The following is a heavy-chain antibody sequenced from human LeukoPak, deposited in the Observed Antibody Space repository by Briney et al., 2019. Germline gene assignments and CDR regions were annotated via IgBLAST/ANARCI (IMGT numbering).Heavy chain of an antibody. V-gene: IGHV3-23*01. D-gene: IGHD3-3*01. CDR3: AKVWSVVASSLGWFDY. CDR2: ISSSGGST. CDR1: GFTFSSYA. Sequence: GGSLRLSCAASGFTFSSYALSWVRQAPGKGLEWVSAISSSGGSTHYAVSVKGRFTISRDNSKNTLYLQMNSLRAEDTAVYYCAKVWSVVASSLGWFDYWGQGTLVTVSS. J-gene: IGHJ4*02.